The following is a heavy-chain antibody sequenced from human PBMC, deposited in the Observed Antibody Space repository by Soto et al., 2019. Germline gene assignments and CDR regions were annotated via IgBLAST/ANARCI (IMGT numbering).Heavy chain of an antibody. J-gene: IGHJ4*02. V-gene: IGHV1-69*18. D-gene: IGHD3-16*01. CDR1: GDTFSGYP. Sequence: QVQLVQSGAELKKPGSSVKVSCKASGDTFSGYPINWVRQAPGEGLEWMGRIIPVFGTTNDAQRFEGRVTFTAAESTNTAYMELSGLLSEDTAVYYCARDGGCGELKYWGPGTLVTVSS. CDR3: ARDGGCGELKY. CDR2: IIPVFGTT.